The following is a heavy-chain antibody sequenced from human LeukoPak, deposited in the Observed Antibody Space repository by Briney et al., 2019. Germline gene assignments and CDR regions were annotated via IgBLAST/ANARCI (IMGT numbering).Heavy chain of an antibody. CDR1: GFTFSSYS. CDR2: ISGRGGST. D-gene: IGHD7-27*01. Sequence: GGSLRLSCAAYGFTFSSYSMIWVRQAPGKGREWVSAISGRGGSTYYADSVKGRFTISRDNSKNTLYLQMNSLRAEDTAVYYCAKDGYGSAELGIYYYDMDVWGKGTTVTVSS. V-gene: IGHV3-23*01. J-gene: IGHJ6*03. CDR3: AKDGYGSAELGIYYYDMDV.